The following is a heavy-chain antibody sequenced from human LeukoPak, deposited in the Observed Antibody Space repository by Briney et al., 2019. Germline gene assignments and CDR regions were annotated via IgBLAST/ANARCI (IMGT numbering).Heavy chain of an antibody. V-gene: IGHV3-23*01. Sequence: GGSLRLSCAASGFTFSSFDMTWVRQAPGEGLEWVSTISAIATNTYYADSVKGRFTISRDNSKNTLYLQMNSLRADDTAVYYCATITSMRVVLISWGQGTLVTVSS. CDR1: GFTFSSFD. J-gene: IGHJ1*01. D-gene: IGHD3-22*01. CDR2: ISAIATNT. CDR3: ATITSMRVVLIS.